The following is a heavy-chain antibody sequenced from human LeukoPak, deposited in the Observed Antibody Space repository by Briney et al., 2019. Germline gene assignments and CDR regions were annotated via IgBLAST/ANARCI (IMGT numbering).Heavy chain of an antibody. Sequence: ASVKVSCKASGGTFSSYAISWVRQAPGQGPEWMGGIIPIFGTANYAQKFQGRVTITADESTSTAYMELSSLRSEDTAVYYCATATRYFDWLLPLDYWGQGTLVTVSS. CDR2: IIPIFGTA. CDR3: ATATRYFDWLLPLDY. D-gene: IGHD3-9*01. V-gene: IGHV1-69*01. CDR1: GGTFSSYA. J-gene: IGHJ4*02.